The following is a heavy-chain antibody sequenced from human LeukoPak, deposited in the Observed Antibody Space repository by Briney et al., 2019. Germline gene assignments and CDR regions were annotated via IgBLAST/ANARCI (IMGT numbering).Heavy chain of an antibody. CDR3: AVRGDY. J-gene: IGHJ4*02. CDR1: GGSISDSSFC. D-gene: IGHD3-10*01. Sequence: PSETLSLTCTVSGGSISDSSFCWGWIRQPPGKGLEGIGTIYYGGSTYYNPSLKSGVTISVDTSKKQFSLKLPSLTTADTAVYYCAVRGDYWGQGTLVTVTS. CDR2: IYYGGST. V-gene: IGHV4-39*01.